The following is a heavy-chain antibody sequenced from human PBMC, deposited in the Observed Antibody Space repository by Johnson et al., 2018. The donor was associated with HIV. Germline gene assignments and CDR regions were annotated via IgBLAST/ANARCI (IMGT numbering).Heavy chain of an antibody. CDR3: AKDIGYDSSGNAFDI. D-gene: IGHD3-22*01. CDR2: ISWNSGSI. V-gene: IGHV3-9*01. J-gene: IGHJ3*02. CDR1: GFTFDDYA. Sequence: VQLVESGGALVQPGRSLRLSCAASGFTFDDYAMHWVRQAPGKGLEWVSGISWNSGSIGYADSVKGRFSISRDNAKNSLYLQMNSLRAEDTALYYCAKDIGYDSSGNAFDIWGQGTMVTVSS.